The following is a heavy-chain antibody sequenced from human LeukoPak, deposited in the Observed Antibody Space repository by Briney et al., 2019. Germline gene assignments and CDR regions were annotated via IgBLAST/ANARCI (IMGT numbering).Heavy chain of an antibody. D-gene: IGHD2-15*01. CDR2: IYSGGST. CDR3: ARDRDFSGGSCYGY. Sequence: GGSLRLSCAASGFTLSSNYMSWVRQAPGKGLEWVSVIYSGGSTYYSDSVMGRFTISRDNSKNTLYLQMNSLRAEDTAVYYCARDRDFSGGSCYGYWGQGTLVTVSS. J-gene: IGHJ4*02. V-gene: IGHV3-66*01. CDR1: GFTLSSNY.